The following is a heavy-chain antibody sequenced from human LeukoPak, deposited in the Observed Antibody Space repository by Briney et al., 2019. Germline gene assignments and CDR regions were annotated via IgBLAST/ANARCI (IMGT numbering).Heavy chain of an antibody. Sequence: GGPLRLSCAASGFTFSSYGMHWVRQAPGKGLEWVAVIWYDGSNKYYADSVKGRFTISRDNSKNTLYLQMNSLRAEDTAVYYCARDRGITMVRGLLYWGQGTLVTISS. D-gene: IGHD3-10*01. V-gene: IGHV3-33*01. J-gene: IGHJ4*02. CDR3: ARDRGITMVRGLLY. CDR1: GFTFSSYG. CDR2: IWYDGSNK.